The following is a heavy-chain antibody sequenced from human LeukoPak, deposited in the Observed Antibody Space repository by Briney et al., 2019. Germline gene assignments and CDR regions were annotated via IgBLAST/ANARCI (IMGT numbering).Heavy chain of an antibody. D-gene: IGHD1-26*01. CDR2: ILYDGSKK. Sequence: PGRSLRLSCAASGFTFSDYGVHWVRQAPGEGLGWVAHILYDGSKKYYADSVTGRFTISRDNSKNTVSLQMNSLRAEDTAVYYCARDLSGSYSCDRWGQGTLVTVSS. J-gene: IGHJ4*02. CDR3: ARDLSGSYSCDR. CDR1: GFTFSDYG. V-gene: IGHV3-30*03.